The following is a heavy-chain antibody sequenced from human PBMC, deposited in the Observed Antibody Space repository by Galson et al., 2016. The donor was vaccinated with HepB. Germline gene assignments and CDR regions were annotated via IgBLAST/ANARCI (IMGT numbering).Heavy chain of an antibody. Sequence: SLRLSREASGFTFSNYAMSWVRQAPGKGLEWVSHIDGPTPNTHYADSVRGRFSIYRDNSRDTLYLQMDSLTAEDSAIYYCTTWLSHHFDYWGQGTRVTVSS. D-gene: IGHD6-19*01. CDR1: GFTFSNYA. CDR2: IDGPTPNT. V-gene: IGHV3-23*01. CDR3: TTWLSHHFDY. J-gene: IGHJ4*02.